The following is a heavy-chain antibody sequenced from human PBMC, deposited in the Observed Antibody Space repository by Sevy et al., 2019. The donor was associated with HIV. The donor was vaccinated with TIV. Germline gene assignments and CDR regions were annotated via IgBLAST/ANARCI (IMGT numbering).Heavy chain of an antibody. CDR3: ARSRAYPRDSDDGFAN. J-gene: IGHJ3*02. CDR1: DASITTNY. Sequence: SETLSLTCLVSDASITTNYWSWIRQAPGKGLEWIGYFFHSGTTNYNRSLKSRVTISGDTSKNEFSLRLTSVTAADTAVYYCARSRAYPRDSDDGFANWSQGTMVTVSS. D-gene: IGHD2-21*01. CDR2: FFHSGTT. V-gene: IGHV4-59*01.